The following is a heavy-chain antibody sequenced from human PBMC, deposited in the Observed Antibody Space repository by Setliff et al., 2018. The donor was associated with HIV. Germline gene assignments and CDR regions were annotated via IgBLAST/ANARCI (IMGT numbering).Heavy chain of an antibody. CDR2: INTNTGSP. Sequence: ASVKVSCKASGYTFTKYAMSWVRQAPGQGLEWVGWINTNTGSPTYAQGLTGRFVFSLDTSVSTAYLQVSSLETEDTAVYYCARWCAAAGCYPAIYHFDSWGQGTLVTVSS. V-gene: IGHV7-4-1*02. CDR3: ARWCAAAGCYPAIYHFDS. J-gene: IGHJ4*02. D-gene: IGHD2-2*01. CDR1: GYTFTKYA.